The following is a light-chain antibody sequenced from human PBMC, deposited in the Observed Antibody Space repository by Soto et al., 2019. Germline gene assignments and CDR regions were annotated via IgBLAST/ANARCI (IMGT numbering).Light chain of an antibody. V-gene: IGKV3-20*01. CDR2: GGS. Sequence: EIVLTQSPGTLSLSPGERATLSCRASQSLTNSRLAWYQQKPGQAPKVLIYGGSNRATGIPDRFSGSGSGTDFTLTISRLEPEDFAVYYCHQWSSSPRTLGQGTKREIK. CDR1: QSLTNSR. CDR3: HQWSSSPRT. J-gene: IGKJ2*01.